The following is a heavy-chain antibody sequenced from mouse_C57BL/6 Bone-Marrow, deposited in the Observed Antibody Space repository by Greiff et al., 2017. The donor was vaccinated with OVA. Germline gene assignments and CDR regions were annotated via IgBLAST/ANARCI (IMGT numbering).Heavy chain of an antibody. J-gene: IGHJ2*01. Sequence: EVKLVESGGGLVQPGGSLKLSCAASGFTFSDYGMAWVRQAPRKGPEWVAFISNLAYSIYYADTVTGRFTISRENAKNTLYLEMSSLRSEDTAMYYCARRLLRYPWFAYWGQGTTLTVSS. CDR3: ARRLLRYPWFAY. D-gene: IGHD1-1*01. V-gene: IGHV5-15*01. CDR1: GFTFSDYG. CDR2: ISNLAYSI.